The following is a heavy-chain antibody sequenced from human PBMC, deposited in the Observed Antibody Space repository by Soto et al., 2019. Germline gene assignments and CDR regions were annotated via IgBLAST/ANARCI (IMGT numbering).Heavy chain of an antibody. Sequence: EVQLVESGGGLVQPGGSLRLSCEASGFTFTSYSMNWVRQAQGKGLEWVSYISSSTTIIYYADSVKGRFTISRDNARNSLYLQINSLRAEDTAVYYCARRGLFESGGIDYWGQGTLGTVSS. J-gene: IGHJ4*02. V-gene: IGHV3-48*01. CDR2: ISSSTTII. D-gene: IGHD3-10*01. CDR1: GFTFTSYS. CDR3: ARRGLFESGGIDY.